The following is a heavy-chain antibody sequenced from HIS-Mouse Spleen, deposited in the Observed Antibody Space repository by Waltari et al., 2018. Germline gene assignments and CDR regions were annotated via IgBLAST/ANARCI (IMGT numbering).Heavy chain of an antibody. CDR1: GYSISSGYY. J-gene: IGHJ6*02. CDR2: IYHSGST. V-gene: IGHV4-38-2*02. CDR3: ARGYSYGLYYGMDV. D-gene: IGHD5-18*01. Sequence: QVQLQESGPGLVKPSETLSLTCTVSGYSISSGYYWGWIRQPPGKGLEWIGSIYHSGSTYYNPSLRSGVTISVDTSKNQFSLKLSSVTAADTAVYYCARGYSYGLYYGMDVWGQGTTVTVSS.